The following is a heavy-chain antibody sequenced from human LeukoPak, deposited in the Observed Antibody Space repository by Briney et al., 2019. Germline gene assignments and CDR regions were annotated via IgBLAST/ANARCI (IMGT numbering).Heavy chain of an antibody. Sequence: ASGKVSCKASGGTFSSYAISWVRQAPGQGLEWMGRIIPILGIANYAQKFQGRVTITADKSTSTAYMELSSLRSEDTAVYYCARDLNYYDSSGYYWDYWGHGTLVTVSS. CDR2: IIPILGIA. CDR3: ARDLNYYDSSGYYWDY. CDR1: GGTFSSYA. V-gene: IGHV1-69*04. J-gene: IGHJ4*01. D-gene: IGHD3-22*01.